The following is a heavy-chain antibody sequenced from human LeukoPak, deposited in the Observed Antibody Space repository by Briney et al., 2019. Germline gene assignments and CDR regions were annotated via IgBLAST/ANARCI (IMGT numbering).Heavy chain of an antibody. CDR3: TKEGAAGGKMQFCFDY. CDR1: GFTFSTYV. J-gene: IGHJ4*02. V-gene: IGHV3-30*02. Sequence: PGGSLRLSCAASGFTFSTYVMHWVRQAPGKGLEWVAIIWFDGSNTYYADSVKGRFTISRDNSRNTVSLHMNSLRPEDTGMYYCTKEGAAGGKMQFCFDYWGQGTLVTVSS. D-gene: IGHD4-23*01. CDR2: IWFDGSNT.